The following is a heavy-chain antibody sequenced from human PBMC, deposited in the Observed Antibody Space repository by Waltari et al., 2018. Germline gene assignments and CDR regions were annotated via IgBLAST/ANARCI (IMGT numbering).Heavy chain of an antibody. CDR2: MNPNSGNT. Sequence: QVQLVQSGAEVKKPGASVKVSCKASGYTFTSYDNNWVRQANGQGLEWMGWMNPNSGNTGYAQKFQGRVTITRNTSISTAYMELSSLRSEDTAVYYCARAEWEPSDDDAFDIWGQGTMVTVSS. V-gene: IGHV1-8*03. CDR1: GYTFTSYD. D-gene: IGHD1-26*01. J-gene: IGHJ3*02. CDR3: ARAEWEPSDDDAFDI.